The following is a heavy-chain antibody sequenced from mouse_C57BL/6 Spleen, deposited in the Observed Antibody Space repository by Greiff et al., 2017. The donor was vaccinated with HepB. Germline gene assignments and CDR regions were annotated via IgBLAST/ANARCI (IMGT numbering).Heavy chain of an antibody. D-gene: IGHD1-1*01. V-gene: IGHV1-47*01. CDR2: FHPYNDDT. CDR1: GYTFTTYH. CDR3: ARGITTVVARDWYFDV. Sequence: QVQLQQSGAELVKPGASVKTSCKASGYTFTTYHIEWMKQNHGKSLEWIGNFHPYNDDTKYNEKFKGKATLSVEKSSSTVYLELSRLTSDDSAVYYCARGITTVVARDWYFDVWGTGTTVTVSS. J-gene: IGHJ1*03.